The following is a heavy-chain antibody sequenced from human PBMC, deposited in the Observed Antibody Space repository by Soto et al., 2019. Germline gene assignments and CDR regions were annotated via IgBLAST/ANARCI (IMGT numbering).Heavy chain of an antibody. CDR3: VRQDYYDTSG. V-gene: IGHV4-4*02. CDR1: GASFTSNDW. CDR2: IYRTGST. J-gene: IGHJ4*02. D-gene: IGHD3-22*01. Sequence: PSETLSLTCAVSGASFTSNDWWTWVRQPPGRGLEWIGEIYRTGSTNYNPSLKSRVTISLDKSRNQFSLKLTSLTAADTAVDYCVRQDYYDTSGWGQGNLVTVFS.